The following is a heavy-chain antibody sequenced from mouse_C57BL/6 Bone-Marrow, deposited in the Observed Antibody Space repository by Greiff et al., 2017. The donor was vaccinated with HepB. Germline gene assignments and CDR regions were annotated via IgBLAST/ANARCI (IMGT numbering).Heavy chain of an antibody. CDR1: GYTFTDYE. CDR3: TRGWLLRFAY. D-gene: IGHD2-3*01. CDR2: IDPETGGT. V-gene: IGHV1-15*01. J-gene: IGHJ3*01. Sequence: VQVVESGAELVRPGASVTLSCKASGYTFTDYEMHWVKQTPVHGLEWIGAIDPETGGTAYNQKFKGKAILTADKSSSTAYMELRSLTSEDSAVYYCTRGWLLRFAYWGQGTLVTVSA.